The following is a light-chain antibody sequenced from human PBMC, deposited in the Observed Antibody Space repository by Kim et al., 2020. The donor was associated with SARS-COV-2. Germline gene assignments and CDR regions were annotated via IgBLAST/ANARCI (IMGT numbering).Light chain of an antibody. CDR3: QHYASSP. CDR1: QSLSTSS. Sequence: LCLSPGERATLSCRTSQSLSTSSLAWYHQKPGQAPSLVIYNVSNRATGIPDRFSGSGSGTEFTLIINRLEPEDLGAYYCQHYASSPFGQGTRVEIK. CDR2: NVS. V-gene: IGKV3-20*01. J-gene: IGKJ1*01.